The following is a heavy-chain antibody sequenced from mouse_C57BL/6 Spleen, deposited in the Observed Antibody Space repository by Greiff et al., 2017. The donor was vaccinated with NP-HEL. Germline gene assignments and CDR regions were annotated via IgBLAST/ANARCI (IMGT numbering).Heavy chain of an antibody. CDR1: GYTFTDYD. D-gene: IGHD4-1*01. J-gene: IGHJ2*01. V-gene: IGHV1-15*01. CDR3: TDNWDLYYFGD. CDR2: IDPETGGT. Sequence: QVQLQQSGAELVRPGASVTLSCKASGYTFTDYDMHWVKQTPVHGLEWIGAIDPETGGTASNQKFKGKAILTADKSSSTAYMELRSLTYEDSAVYYCTDNWDLYYFGDWGQGTTLTVSS.